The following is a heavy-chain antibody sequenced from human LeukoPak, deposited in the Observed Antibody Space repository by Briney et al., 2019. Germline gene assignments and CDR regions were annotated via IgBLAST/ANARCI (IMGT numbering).Heavy chain of an antibody. CDR3: ARECPGYYDSLYFDL. CDR2: INPNSGGT. J-gene: IGHJ2*01. Sequence: ASVKVSCKASGYTFTAFYMHWVRQAPGQGLEWMGRINPNSGGTKYAQKFQGRVTMTTDTSINTAYLELSRLRSDDTAVYYCARECPGYYDSLYFDLWGRGTLVTVSS. CDR1: GYTFTAFY. D-gene: IGHD3-22*01. V-gene: IGHV1-2*06.